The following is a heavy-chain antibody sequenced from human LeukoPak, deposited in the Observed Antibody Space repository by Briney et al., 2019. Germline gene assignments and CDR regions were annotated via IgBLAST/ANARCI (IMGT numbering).Heavy chain of an antibody. CDR1: GGSISSNNYY. Sequence: SETLSLTCTVSGGSISSNNYYWGWIRQPPGKGLEWIGSIYYSGSTYYNPSLKSRVTISVDTSNNQFSLKLSSVTAADTAVYYCARQDIVVVPAAIIGGFWFDPWGQGTLVTVSS. V-gene: IGHV4-39*01. CDR2: IYYSGST. CDR3: ARQDIVVVPAAIIGGFWFDP. J-gene: IGHJ5*02. D-gene: IGHD2-2*02.